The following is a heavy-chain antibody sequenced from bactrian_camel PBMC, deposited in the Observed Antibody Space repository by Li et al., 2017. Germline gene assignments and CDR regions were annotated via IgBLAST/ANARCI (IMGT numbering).Heavy chain of an antibody. CDR3: ATWEMQVLGTFYY. CDR1: GFLFSKFG. D-gene: IGHD1*01. J-gene: IGHJ4*01. CDR2: IASDGSSS. V-gene: IGHV3S7*01. Sequence: QVQLVESGGGLVQPGESLTLSCAASGFLFSKFGMSWVRQVPGKGLEWVSGIASDGSSSDYPDSVKGRFTASRDNAKSTLYLQMNSLKSEDTALYYCATWEMQVLGTFYYWGQGTQVTVS.